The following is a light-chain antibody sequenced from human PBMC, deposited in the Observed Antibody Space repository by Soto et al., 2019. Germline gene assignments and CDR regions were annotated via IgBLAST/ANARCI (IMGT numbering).Light chain of an antibody. CDR3: QQSYSHPT. CDR2: SAS. J-gene: IGKJ1*01. CDR1: QSIDIY. Sequence: QLTQSPSSLSASVGDRVTITCRASQSIDIYLHWYQQKPGKAPKLLIYSASSSQRGVPSRFSGSGSGTDFTLTISSLQHEDSATYYCQQSYSHPTFGQGTKVEVK. V-gene: IGKV1-39*01.